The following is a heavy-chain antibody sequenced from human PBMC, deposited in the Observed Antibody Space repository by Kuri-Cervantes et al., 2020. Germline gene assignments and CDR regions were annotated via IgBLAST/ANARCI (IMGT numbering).Heavy chain of an antibody. Sequence: GESLKISCAASGFTFSSYAMSWVRQAPGKGLEWVSAISGSGGSTYYADSVKGRFTISRDNSKNTLYLQMNSLRAEDTAVYYCARIVVVPAANHYNFDYWGQGTLVTVSS. D-gene: IGHD2-2*01. CDR3: ARIVVVPAANHYNFDY. CDR1: GFTFSSYA. CDR2: ISGSGGST. J-gene: IGHJ4*02. V-gene: IGHV3-23*01.